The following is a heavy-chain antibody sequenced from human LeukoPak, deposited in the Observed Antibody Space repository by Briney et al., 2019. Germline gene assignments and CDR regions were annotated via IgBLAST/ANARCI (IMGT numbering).Heavy chain of an antibody. CDR3: AKDGSEIWFGGGSWLDP. CDR1: GFTFSSYG. V-gene: IGHV3-30*18. Sequence: GGSLRLSCAASGFTFSSYGMHWVRQAPGKGLEWVAVISYDGSNKYYADSVKGRFTISRDNSKNTLYLQMNSLRAEDTAVYYCAKDGSEIWFGGGSWLDPWGQGTLVTVSS. CDR2: ISYDGSNK. J-gene: IGHJ5*02. D-gene: IGHD3-10*01.